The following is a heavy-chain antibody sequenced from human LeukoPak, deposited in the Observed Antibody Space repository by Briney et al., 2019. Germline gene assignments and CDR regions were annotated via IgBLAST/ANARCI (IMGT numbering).Heavy chain of an antibody. CDR1: GGSISSSSYH. V-gene: IGHV4-39*01. CDR2: IYYSGST. D-gene: IGHD2-2*01. J-gene: IGHJ5*02. CDR3: ASQGYCSSTSCYGNWFDP. Sequence: SETLSLTCTVSGGSISSSSYHWGWIRQPPGKGLEWIGSIYYSGSTYYNPSLKSRVTISVDTSKNQFSLKLSSVTAADTAVYYCASQGYCSSTSCYGNWFDPWGQGTLVTVSS.